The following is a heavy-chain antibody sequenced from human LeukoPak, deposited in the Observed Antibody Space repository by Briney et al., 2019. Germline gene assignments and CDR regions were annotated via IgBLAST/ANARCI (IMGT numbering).Heavy chain of an antibody. V-gene: IGHV7-4-1*02. D-gene: IGHD3-10*01. CDR3: AREGGTYYYGSGSYYIFDP. J-gene: IGHJ5*02. CDR2: INTNTGNP. Sequence: ASVKVSCKASGYTFTSYAMNWVRQAPGQGLEWMGWINTNTGNPTYAQGFTGRFVFSVDTSVSTAYLQISSLKAEDTAVYYCAREGGTYYYGSGSYYIFDPWGQGTLVTVSS. CDR1: GYTFTSYA.